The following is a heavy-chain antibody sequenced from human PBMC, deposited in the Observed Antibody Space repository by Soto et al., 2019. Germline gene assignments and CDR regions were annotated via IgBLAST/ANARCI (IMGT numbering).Heavy chain of an antibody. D-gene: IGHD2-2*01. J-gene: IGHJ4*02. CDR1: GFTFSRYV. Sequence: EVQLLESGGGLVQPGGSLRLSCVASGFTFSRYVMSWVRQAPGKGLEWVSTINSNGDSTYYADSVKGRFTISRDNSKISLYLQMKSLRAEDTAVYYCARVPALDYCRRTSCLYYFAYWGEGALVTVSS. CDR2: INSNGDST. CDR3: ARVPALDYCRRTSCLYYFAY. V-gene: IGHV3-23*01.